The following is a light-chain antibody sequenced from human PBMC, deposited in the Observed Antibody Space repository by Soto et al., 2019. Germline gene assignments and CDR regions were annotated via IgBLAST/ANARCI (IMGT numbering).Light chain of an antibody. J-gene: IGKJ1*01. CDR2: GAS. CDR3: QQYGRSRT. CDR1: HNVNIN. Sequence: EVVLTQSPATLSVSPGERATLSCRASHNVNINLAWYQQKPGQAPRLLIYGASTRATNIPARFSGSGSGTDFTLTISSLQSEDSAVYYCQQYGRSRTFGQGTKVDIK. V-gene: IGKV3-15*01.